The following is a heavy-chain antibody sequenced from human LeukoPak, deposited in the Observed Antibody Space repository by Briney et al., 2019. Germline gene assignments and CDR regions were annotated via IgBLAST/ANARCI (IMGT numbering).Heavy chain of an antibody. V-gene: IGHV4-4*07. D-gene: IGHD3-22*01. CDR2: IYTSGST. Sequence: PSETLSLTRTVSGGSISSYYWSWIRQPAGKGLEWIGRIYTSGSTNYNPSLKSRVTMSVDTSKNQFSLKLSSVTAADTAVYYCARRSLPITMIVVVITADAFDIWGQGTMVTVSS. J-gene: IGHJ3*02. CDR3: ARRSLPITMIVVVITADAFDI. CDR1: GGSISSYY.